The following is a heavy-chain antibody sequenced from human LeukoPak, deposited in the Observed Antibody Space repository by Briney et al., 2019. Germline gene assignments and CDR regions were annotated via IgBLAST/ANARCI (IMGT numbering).Heavy chain of an antibody. CDR2: IIPIFGTA. V-gene: IGHV1-69*05. CDR3: APAPITMVRGVITSDAFDI. CDR1: GGTFSSYA. D-gene: IGHD3-10*01. Sequence: ASVKVSCKASGGTFSSYAISWVRQAPGQGLEWMGRIIPIFGTANYAQKFQGRVTITTDESTSTAYMELSRLSSEDTAVYYCAPAPITMVRGVITSDAFDIWGQGTMVTVSS. J-gene: IGHJ3*02.